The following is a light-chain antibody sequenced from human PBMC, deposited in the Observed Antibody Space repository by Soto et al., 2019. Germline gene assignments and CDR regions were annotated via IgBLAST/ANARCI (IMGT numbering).Light chain of an antibody. V-gene: IGLV1-40*01. CDR1: SSNIGAGYD. CDR3: QSYDSSLSGRYV. Sequence: QPVLTQPPSVSGAPGQRVTISCTGSSSNIGAGYDVHWYQQLPGTAPKRLIYGNSNRPSGVPDRFSGSKSGTSASLAITGLQAEDEADYYCQSYDSSLSGRYVFGTGTKLTVL. CDR2: GNS. J-gene: IGLJ1*01.